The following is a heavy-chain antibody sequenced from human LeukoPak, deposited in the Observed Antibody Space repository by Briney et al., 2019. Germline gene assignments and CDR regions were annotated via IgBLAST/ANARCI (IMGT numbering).Heavy chain of an antibody. CDR2: INQDGSGK. CDR1: GFTFSTYW. D-gene: IGHD1-1*01. Sequence: GGSLRLSCAASGFTFSTYWMTWVRQAPGKGLEWVANINQDGSGKYYVDSVKGRFTISRDNARNSLYLQMNSLRAEDTAVYYCARDFSLTRLERPFDCWGQGTLVTVSS. V-gene: IGHV3-7*01. CDR3: ARDFSLTRLERPFDC. J-gene: IGHJ4*02.